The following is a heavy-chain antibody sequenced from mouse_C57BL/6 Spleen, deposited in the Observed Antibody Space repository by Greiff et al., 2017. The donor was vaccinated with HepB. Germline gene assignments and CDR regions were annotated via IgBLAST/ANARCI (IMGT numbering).Heavy chain of an antibody. CDR3: ARGGGAMDY. Sequence: EVKVEESGPGLVKPSQSLSLTCSVTGYSITSGYYWNWIRQFPGNKLEWMGYISYDGSNNYNPSLKNLISITRDTSKNQFFLKLNSVTTEDTATYYCARGGGAMDYWGQGTSVTVSS. V-gene: IGHV3-6*01. CDR2: ISYDGSN. CDR1: GYSITSGYY. J-gene: IGHJ4*01.